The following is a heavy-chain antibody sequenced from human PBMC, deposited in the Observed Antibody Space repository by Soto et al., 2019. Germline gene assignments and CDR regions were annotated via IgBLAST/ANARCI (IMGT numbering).Heavy chain of an antibody. CDR3: ASRKIVGATRDYYYGMDV. CDR1: GGTFSSYA. V-gene: IGHV1-69*13. Sequence: SVKVSCKASGGTFSSYAIIWVRQAPGQGLEWMGGIIPIFGTANYAQKFQGRLTITADESTSTAYMELSSLRSEDTAVYYCASRKIVGATRDYYYGMDVWGQGTTVTVSS. J-gene: IGHJ6*02. CDR2: IIPIFGTA. D-gene: IGHD1-26*01.